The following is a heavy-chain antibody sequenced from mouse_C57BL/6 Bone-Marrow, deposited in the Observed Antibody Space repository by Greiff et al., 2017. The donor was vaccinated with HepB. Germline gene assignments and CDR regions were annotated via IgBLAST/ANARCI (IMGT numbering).Heavy chain of an antibody. Sequence: EVKVEESGGGLVKPGGSLKLSCAASGFTFSSYAMSWVRQTPEKRLEWVATISDGGSYTYYPDNVKGRFTISRDNAKNNLYLQMSHLKSEDTAMYYCAREMKLRWYYFDYWGQGTTLTVSS. V-gene: IGHV5-4*01. D-gene: IGHD1-1*02. CDR3: AREMKLRWYYFDY. CDR1: GFTFSSYA. CDR2: ISDGGSYT. J-gene: IGHJ2*01.